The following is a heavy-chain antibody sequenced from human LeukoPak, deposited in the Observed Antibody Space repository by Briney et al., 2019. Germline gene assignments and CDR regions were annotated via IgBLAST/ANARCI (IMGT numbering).Heavy chain of an antibody. D-gene: IGHD1-1*01. Sequence: GGSLRLSCAASGFTFSSYAMHWVRQAPGKGLEWVAVISYDGSNKYYVDSVKGRFTISRDNPKNTLYLQMNSLRAEDTAVYYCARDMGDWNARQGSWFDPWGQGTLVTVSS. CDR3: ARDMGDWNARQGSWFDP. J-gene: IGHJ5*02. V-gene: IGHV3-30*04. CDR1: GFTFSSYA. CDR2: ISYDGSNK.